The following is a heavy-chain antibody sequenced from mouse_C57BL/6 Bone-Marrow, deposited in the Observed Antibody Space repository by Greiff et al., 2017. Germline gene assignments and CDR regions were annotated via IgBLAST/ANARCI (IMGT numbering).Heavy chain of an antibody. CDR1: GYTFTSYG. V-gene: IGHV1-81*01. CDR3: SGGNYCAMDD. D-gene: IGHD2-1*01. J-gene: IGHJ4*01. CDR2: IYPRSGNT. Sequence: VKLQESGAELARPGASVKLSCKASGYTFTSYGISWVKQRTGQGLEWIGEIYPRSGNTYYNEKFKGKATLTADKSSSTAYMELRSLTSEDSAVYFCSGGNYCAMDDWGQGTSVTVSS.